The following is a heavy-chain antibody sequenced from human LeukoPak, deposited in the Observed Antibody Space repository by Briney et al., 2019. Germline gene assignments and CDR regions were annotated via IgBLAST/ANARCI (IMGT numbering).Heavy chain of an antibody. Sequence: ASVKVSCKTSGYTFTGYYMHWVRQAPGQGLEWMGWINPNSGGTNYAQKFQGRVTMTRDTSISTAYMELSRLRSEDTAVYYCATNIVVVTAISNYWGQGTLVTVSS. D-gene: IGHD2-21*02. CDR1: GYTFTGYY. CDR2: INPNSGGT. CDR3: ATNIVVVTAISNY. V-gene: IGHV1-2*02. J-gene: IGHJ4*02.